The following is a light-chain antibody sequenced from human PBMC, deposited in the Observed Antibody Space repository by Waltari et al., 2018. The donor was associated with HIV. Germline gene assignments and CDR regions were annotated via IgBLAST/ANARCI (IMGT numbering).Light chain of an antibody. CDR3: TSYISGTSPV. CDR2: EVT. Sequence: QSALTQPSSVSGSPGQSITISSDLNDNAYVSWYQRHPGKAPKVIIYEVTNRPSGLSNRFSGSKSGNTATLTISGLQPEDEADYFCTSYISGTSPVFGRGTRVTVL. J-gene: IGLJ2*01. V-gene: IGLV2-14*01. CDR1: DLNDNAY.